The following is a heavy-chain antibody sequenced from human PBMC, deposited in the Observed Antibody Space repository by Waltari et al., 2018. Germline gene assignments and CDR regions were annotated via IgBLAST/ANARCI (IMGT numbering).Heavy chain of an antibody. D-gene: IGHD6-19*01. CDR2: MYFTGIM. Sequence: QVQLRESGPGLLKPSETLSLTCSVSGGSLSSYYWNWIRQPAGKGLEWIGRMYFTGIMDYNPSLQSRVTMSVDTSMNQFFLNLTSVTAADTAVYYCATDGLSRSLSHWGQGALVTVSS. V-gene: IGHV4-4*07. CDR1: GGSLSSYY. J-gene: IGHJ4*02. CDR3: ATDGLSRSLSH.